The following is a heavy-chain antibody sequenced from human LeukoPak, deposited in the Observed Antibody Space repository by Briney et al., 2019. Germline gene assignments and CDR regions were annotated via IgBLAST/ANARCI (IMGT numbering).Heavy chain of an antibody. CDR3: ARESYVWGTYRSDDALDI. J-gene: IGHJ3*02. D-gene: IGHD3-16*02. CDR2: INAYNGKT. Sequence: ASVKVSCKASGYTFTKYGITWVRQAPGQGLEWMGWINAYNGKTKYAQKVQGRVTMTTDTSTSTAYMEVRSLTSDDTAVYYCARESYVWGTYRSDDALDIWGQETMVTVSS. V-gene: IGHV1-18*01. CDR1: GYTFTKYG.